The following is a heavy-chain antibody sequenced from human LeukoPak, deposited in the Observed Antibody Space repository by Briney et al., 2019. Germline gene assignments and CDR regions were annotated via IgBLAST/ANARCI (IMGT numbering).Heavy chain of an antibody. V-gene: IGHV3-43*02. CDR1: GFTFDDYA. Sequence: PGGSLRLSCAASGFTFDDYAMHWVRQAPGKGLEWVSLISGDGGSTYYADSVKGRFTISRDNSKNSLYLQMNSLRTEDTALYYCAKDNTGSYEGYYFDYWGQGTLVTVSS. CDR3: AKDNTGSYEGYYFDY. J-gene: IGHJ4*02. D-gene: IGHD1-26*01. CDR2: ISGDGGST.